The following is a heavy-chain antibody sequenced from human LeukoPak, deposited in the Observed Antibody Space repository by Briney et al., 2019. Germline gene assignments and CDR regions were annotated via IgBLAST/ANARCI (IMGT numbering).Heavy chain of an antibody. J-gene: IGHJ4*02. Sequence: SETLSLTCTVSGGSISSYYWSWIRQPPGKGLEWIGYIYYSGSTNYNPSLKSRVTISVDTSKNQFSLKLSSVTAADTAVYYCAREVGATTGSLNFDYWGQGTLVTVSS. CDR2: IYYSGST. D-gene: IGHD1-26*01. V-gene: IGHV4-59*01. CDR1: GGSISSYY. CDR3: AREVGATTGSLNFDY.